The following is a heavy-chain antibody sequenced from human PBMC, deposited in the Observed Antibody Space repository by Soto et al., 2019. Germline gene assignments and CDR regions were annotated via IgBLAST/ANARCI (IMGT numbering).Heavy chain of an antibody. V-gene: IGHV3-48*01. CDR1: GFTFSSYS. CDR2: ISSSSSTI. J-gene: IGHJ3*02. Sequence: GGSLRLSCAASGFTFSSYSMNWVRQAPGKGLEWVSYISSSSSTIYYADSVKGRFTISRDNAKNSLYLQMNSLRAEDTAVYYYARDRGTWLVRSDAFDIWGQGTMVTVS. CDR3: ARDRGTWLVRSDAFDI. D-gene: IGHD6-19*01.